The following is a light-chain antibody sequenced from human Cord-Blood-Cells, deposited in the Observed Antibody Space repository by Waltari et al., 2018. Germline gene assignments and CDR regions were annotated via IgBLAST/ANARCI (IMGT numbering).Light chain of an antibody. Sequence: QSALTQPASVSGSPGQSITISCTGTSRDVGGYNYVSWYPQPPGKAPKLMIYDVSNRPSGVSNRFSGSKSGNTASLTISGLQAEDEADYYCSSYTSSSTYVVFGGGTKLTVL. CDR1: SRDVGGYNY. CDR2: DVS. CDR3: SSYTSSSTYVV. J-gene: IGLJ2*01. V-gene: IGLV2-14*01.